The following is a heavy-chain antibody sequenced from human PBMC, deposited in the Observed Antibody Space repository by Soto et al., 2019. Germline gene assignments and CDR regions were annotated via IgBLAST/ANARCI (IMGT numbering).Heavy chain of an antibody. D-gene: IGHD3-16*02. Sequence: SETLSLTCAVYGGSFSGYYWSWIRQPPGKGLEWIGEINHSGSTNYNPSLKSRVTISVDTSKNQFSLKLSSVTAADTAVYFCARGPPNRWFDPWGQGTLVTVSS. CDR1: GGSFSGYY. J-gene: IGHJ5*02. V-gene: IGHV4-34*01. CDR3: ARGPPNRWFDP. CDR2: INHSGST.